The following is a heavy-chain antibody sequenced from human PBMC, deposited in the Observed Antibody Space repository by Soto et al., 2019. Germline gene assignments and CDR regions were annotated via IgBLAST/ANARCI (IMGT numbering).Heavy chain of an antibody. J-gene: IGHJ4*02. CDR2: ISYDGSNK. CDR3: AKVEGFEEMATGPFVY. D-gene: IGHD5-12*01. V-gene: IGHV3-30-3*01. Sequence: PGESLSLSYGASGVSFISYAMHWVRQAPGKGLEWVAVISYDGSNKYYADSVKGRFTISRDNSKNTLYLQMNSLRAEDTAVYYCAKVEGFEEMATGPFVYWGQGTLVTVSS. CDR1: GVSFISYA.